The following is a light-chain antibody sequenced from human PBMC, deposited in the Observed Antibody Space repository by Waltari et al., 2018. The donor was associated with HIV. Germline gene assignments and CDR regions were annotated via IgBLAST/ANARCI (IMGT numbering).Light chain of an antibody. CDR1: SSDVGGYNF. CDR2: EVS. V-gene: IGLV2-14*01. J-gene: IGLJ2*01. Sequence: QSALTQPASVSGSPGQSTTISCTGTSSDVGGYNFVSGYQQHPGKAPKLMIYEVSHRPSGVSNRFSGSKSGNTASLTISGLQAEDEADYYCSSYTTSSTLVVFGGGTKLTVL. CDR3: SSYTTSSTLVV.